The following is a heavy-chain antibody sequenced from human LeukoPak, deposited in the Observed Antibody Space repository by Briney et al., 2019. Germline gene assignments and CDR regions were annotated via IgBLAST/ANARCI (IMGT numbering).Heavy chain of an antibody. CDR1: GFIFSNSA. Sequence: GGSLRLSCAASGFIFSNSAMSWVRQAPGKGLEWVSVIYSGGSTYYADSVKGRFTISRDNSKNTLYLQMNSLRAEDTAVYYCARRSCSSTSCYFDYWGQGTLVTVSS. D-gene: IGHD2-2*01. J-gene: IGHJ4*02. V-gene: IGHV3-53*01. CDR3: ARRSCSSTSCYFDY. CDR2: IYSGGST.